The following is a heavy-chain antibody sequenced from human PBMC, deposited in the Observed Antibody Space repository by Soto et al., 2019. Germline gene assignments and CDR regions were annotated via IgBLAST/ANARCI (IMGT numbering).Heavy chain of an antibody. V-gene: IGHV4-34*01. J-gene: IGHJ4*02. CDR3: ARANYGQWLDY. D-gene: IGHD6-19*01. CDR1: GGSFSGYY. CDR2: INHSGST. Sequence: SETLSLTCAVYGGSFSGYYWSWIRQPPGKGLEWIGEINHSGSTNYNPSLMSRVTIPVDTSKNQFSLKLNSVTAADTAVYYCARANYGQWLDYWGQGTVVTVSS.